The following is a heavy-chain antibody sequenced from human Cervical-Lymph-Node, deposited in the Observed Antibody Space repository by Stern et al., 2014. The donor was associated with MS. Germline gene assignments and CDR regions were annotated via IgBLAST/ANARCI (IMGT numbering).Heavy chain of an antibody. J-gene: IGHJ6*02. Sequence: VQLVESGAEVKKPGASVKVSCKASGYTFTSYGISWVRQAPGQGLEWMGWISAYNGNTNYAQKIQGRVTMTTDTSTSTAYMELRSLRSDDTAVYYCARDMELLTNYYYYGMDVWGQGTTVTVSS. D-gene: IGHD1-7*01. V-gene: IGHV1-18*01. CDR3: ARDMELLTNYYYYGMDV. CDR2: ISAYNGNT. CDR1: GYTFTSYG.